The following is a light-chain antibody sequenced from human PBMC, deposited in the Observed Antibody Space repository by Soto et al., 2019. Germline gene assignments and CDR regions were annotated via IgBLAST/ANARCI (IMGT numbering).Light chain of an antibody. CDR2: WAS. Sequence: DIVMTQSPDSLAVSLGERATINCKSSQSVLYSSNNKNYLAWYQQKPGQPPNLLIYWASTRESGVPDRFSGSGSGTDFPLTISSLQAEDVAIYYCQQYYSTPLTFGGGTKVEIK. CDR3: QQYYSTPLT. J-gene: IGKJ4*01. CDR1: QSVLYSSNNKNY. V-gene: IGKV4-1*01.